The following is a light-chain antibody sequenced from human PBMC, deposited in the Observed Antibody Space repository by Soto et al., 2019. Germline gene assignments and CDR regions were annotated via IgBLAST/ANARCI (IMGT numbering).Light chain of an antibody. CDR2: AAS. Sequence: DIQMTQSPSSLSASVGDRVTITCRASQGIRNDLGWYQQKPGKAPKRLIYAASSLQSGVPSRFSGSGSGTEFTLTISRLQSEDFAVYYCQQYNNWPPWTFGQGTKVDIK. CDR3: QQYNNWPPWT. V-gene: IGKV1-17*01. J-gene: IGKJ1*01. CDR1: QGIRND.